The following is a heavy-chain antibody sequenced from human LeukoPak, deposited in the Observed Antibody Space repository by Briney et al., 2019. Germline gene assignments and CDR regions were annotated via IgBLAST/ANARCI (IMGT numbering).Heavy chain of an antibody. CDR2: IYTSGST. CDR3: ARVGTTVSTNYYGMDV. Sequence: GGSLRLSCVASEFTVSSNYMNWVRQAPGKGLEWVSFIYTSGSTYYADSVRGRFTISRDNSKNKLYLEMNSLRAEDTAVYYCARVGTTVSTNYYGMDVWGQGTTVTVSS. D-gene: IGHD4-11*01. CDR1: EFTVSSNY. V-gene: IGHV3-66*02. J-gene: IGHJ6*02.